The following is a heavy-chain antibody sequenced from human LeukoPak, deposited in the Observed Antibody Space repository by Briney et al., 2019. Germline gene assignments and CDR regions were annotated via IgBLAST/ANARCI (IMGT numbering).Heavy chain of an antibody. CDR2: ISSSRRYI. CDR3: ARDLLGDGYNYY. D-gene: IGHD5-24*01. V-gene: IGHV3-21*01. J-gene: IGHJ4*02. Sequence: GGSLRLPCAPSGFTLSSYSMNWVRQAPGEGREWDSSISSSRRYIYYADSVKRRFSISRDNAKYSLYLQMNSLSAEDTAVYYCARDLLGDGYNYYWGQGTLVTVSS. CDR1: GFTLSSYS.